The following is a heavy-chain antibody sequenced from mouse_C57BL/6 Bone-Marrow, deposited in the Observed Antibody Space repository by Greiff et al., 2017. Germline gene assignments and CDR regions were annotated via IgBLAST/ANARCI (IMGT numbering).Heavy chain of an antibody. CDR1: GFSLSTFGMG. CDR3: ARIGPDGYWYYAMDY. Sequence: QVTLKECGPGILQPSQTLSLTCSFSGFSLSTFGMGVGWIRQPSGKGLEWLAPIWWDDDKYYNSALKSRLTISKDTSKNQVFLKSANVDTADTATYYCARIGPDGYWYYAMDYWGQGTSVTVSA. V-gene: IGHV8-8*01. J-gene: IGHJ4*01. CDR2: IWWDDDK. D-gene: IGHD2-3*01.